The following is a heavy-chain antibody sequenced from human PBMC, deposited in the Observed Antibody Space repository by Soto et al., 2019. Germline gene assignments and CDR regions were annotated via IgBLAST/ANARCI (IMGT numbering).Heavy chain of an antibody. D-gene: IGHD3-9*01. CDR1: GGSFSGYY. CDR2: INHSGST. V-gene: IGHV4-34*01. Sequence: SETLSLTCAVYGGSFSGYYWSWIRQPPGKGLEWIAEINHSGSTNYNPSLKSRVTISVDTSKNQFSLKLSSVTAADTAVYYCAREYYDILTGYPGSGMDVWGQGTTVTVSS. J-gene: IGHJ6*02. CDR3: AREYYDILTGYPGSGMDV.